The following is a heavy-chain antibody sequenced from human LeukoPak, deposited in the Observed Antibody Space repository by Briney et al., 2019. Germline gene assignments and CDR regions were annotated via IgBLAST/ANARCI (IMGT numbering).Heavy chain of an antibody. Sequence: PGGSLRLSCAASGFTFSNYGMAWFRQPPGKGLEWLAAIWYDGSNKYYADSVKGRFTISRDNSERTLYLQMNSLRAEDTAVYYCARGVTTADYWGQGTLVTVSS. CDR2: IWYDGSNK. CDR3: ARGVTTADY. V-gene: IGHV3-33*01. D-gene: IGHD2-21*02. J-gene: IGHJ4*02. CDR1: GFTFSNYG.